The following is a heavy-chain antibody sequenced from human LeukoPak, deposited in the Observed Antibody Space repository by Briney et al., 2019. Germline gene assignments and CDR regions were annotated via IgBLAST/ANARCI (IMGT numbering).Heavy chain of an antibody. CDR3: ARVSEGSHLP. Sequence: SQTLSLTCAVSGGSISSGGYSWSWIRQPPGKGLEWIGYIYHSGSTYYNPSLKSRVTISVDRSKNQFSLKLSSVTAVDTAVYYCARVSEGSHLPWGQGTLVTVSS. D-gene: IGHD3-10*01. CDR2: IYHSGST. CDR1: GGSISSGGYS. J-gene: IGHJ5*02. V-gene: IGHV4-30-2*01.